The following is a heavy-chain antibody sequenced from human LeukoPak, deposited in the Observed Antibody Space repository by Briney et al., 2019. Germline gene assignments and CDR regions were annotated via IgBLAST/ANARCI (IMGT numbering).Heavy chain of an antibody. CDR1: GGSFSGYY. CDR3: ARTGGRFYFDY. Sequence: SETLSLTCAVYGGSFSGYYWSWIRQPPGKGLEWIGEIDHSGSTNYNPSLKSRVTISVDTSKNQFSLKLSSVTAADTAVYYCARTGGRFYFDYWGQGTPVSPSS. J-gene: IGHJ4*02. V-gene: IGHV4-34*01. D-gene: IGHD1-26*01. CDR2: IDHSGST.